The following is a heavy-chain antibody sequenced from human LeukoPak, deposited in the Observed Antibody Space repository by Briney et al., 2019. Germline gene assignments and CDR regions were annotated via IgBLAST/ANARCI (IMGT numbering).Heavy chain of an antibody. CDR2: IIPIFGTA. CDR3: ARCSDYDSSDYYRGYFDY. D-gene: IGHD3-22*01. CDR1: GGTFSSYA. V-gene: IGHV1-69*01. Sequence: ASVKVSCKASGGTFSSYAISWVRQAPGQGLEWMGGIIPIFGTANYAQKFQGRVTITADESTSTAYMELSSLRSEDTAVYYCARCSDYDSSDYYRGYFDYWGQGTLVTVSS. J-gene: IGHJ4*02.